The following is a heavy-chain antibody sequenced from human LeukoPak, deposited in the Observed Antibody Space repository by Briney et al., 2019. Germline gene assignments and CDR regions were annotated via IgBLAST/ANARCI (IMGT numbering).Heavy chain of an antibody. Sequence: GGSLRLSCAASGFTVSSNYMSWVRQAPGKGLQWVLDIYSGGGTYYADSVKGRFTISRDNSKNTLYLQMNNVRPEDTAMYYCARDPTYYYFDYWGQGTLVTVSS. CDR1: GFTVSSNY. CDR3: ARDPTYYYFDY. D-gene: IGHD1-26*01. J-gene: IGHJ4*02. CDR2: IYSGGGT. V-gene: IGHV3-66*02.